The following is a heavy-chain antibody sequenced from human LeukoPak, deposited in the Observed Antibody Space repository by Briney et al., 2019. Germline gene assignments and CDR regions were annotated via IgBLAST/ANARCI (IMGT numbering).Heavy chain of an antibody. CDR3: ARGRALYYYYYGMDV. CDR1: GGSFSGYY. Sequence: SSETLSLTCAVYGGSFSGYYWSWIRQPPGKGLEWIGEINHSGSTNYNPSLQSRVTISVDTSKNQFSLKLSSVTAADTAVYYCARGRALYYYYYGMDVWGQGTTVTVSS. CDR2: INHSGST. J-gene: IGHJ6*02. V-gene: IGHV4-34*01. D-gene: IGHD2-2*02.